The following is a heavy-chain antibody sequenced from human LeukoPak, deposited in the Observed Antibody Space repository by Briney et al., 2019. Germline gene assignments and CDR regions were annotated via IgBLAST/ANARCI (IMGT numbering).Heavy chain of an antibody. Sequence: PGGSLRLSCAASGFTFSSYSTNWVRQAPGKGLEWVSSISSSSSYIYYADSVKGRFTISRDNSKNTLYLQMNSLRAEDTAVYYCASEAIAVAGTNFDYWGQGTLVTVSS. CDR2: ISSSSSYI. J-gene: IGHJ4*02. V-gene: IGHV3-21*01. CDR3: ASEAIAVAGTNFDY. D-gene: IGHD6-19*01. CDR1: GFTFSSYS.